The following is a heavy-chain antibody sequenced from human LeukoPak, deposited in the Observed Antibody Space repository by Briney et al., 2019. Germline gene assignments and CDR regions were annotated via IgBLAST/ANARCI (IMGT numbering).Heavy chain of an antibody. Sequence: SETLSLTCTVSGGSISSYYWSWIRQPPGKGLEWIGYIYYSGSTNYNPSLKSRVTISVDTSKNQFSLKLSSVTAADTAVYYCASRSGYHYYYYYGMDVWGQGTTVTVSS. D-gene: IGHD3-3*01. CDR3: ASRSGYHYYYYYGMDV. V-gene: IGHV4-59*12. CDR2: IYYSGST. CDR1: GGSISSYY. J-gene: IGHJ6*02.